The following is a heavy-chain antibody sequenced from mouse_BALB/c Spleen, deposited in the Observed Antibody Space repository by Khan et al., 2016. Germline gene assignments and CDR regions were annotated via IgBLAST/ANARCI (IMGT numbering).Heavy chain of an antibody. J-gene: IGHJ4*01. V-gene: IGHV1-77*01. Sequence: QVQLQQSGTELPRPGASVKLSCKASGYTFTDYYLHWVKQRTGQGLEWIGEIFPGSGNTYYNEKFKGKASQTADTSSSTAYMQLSSLTSEDSAVYFCARSYYGYFAMDYWGHGASVTVSS. CDR3: ARSYYGYFAMDY. CDR2: IFPGSGNT. CDR1: GYTFTDYY. D-gene: IGHD1-2*01.